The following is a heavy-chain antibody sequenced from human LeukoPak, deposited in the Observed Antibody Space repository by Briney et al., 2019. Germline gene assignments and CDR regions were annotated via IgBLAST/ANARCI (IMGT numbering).Heavy chain of an antibody. CDR1: GFTFSGSA. V-gene: IGHV3-73*01. Sequence: GGSLRLSCAASGFTFSGSAMHWVRQASGKGLEWVGRIRSKANSYATAYAASVKGRFTISRDDSKNTAYLQMNSLKTEDTAVYYCTTGIITMIEPCWGQGTLVTVSS. D-gene: IGHD3-22*01. J-gene: IGHJ4*02. CDR3: TTGIITMIEPC. CDR2: IRSKANSYAT.